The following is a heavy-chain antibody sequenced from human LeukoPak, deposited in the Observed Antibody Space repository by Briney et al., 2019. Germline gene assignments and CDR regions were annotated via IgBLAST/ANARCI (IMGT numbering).Heavy chain of an antibody. CDR3: ARGGRYYYDSSGPIDY. D-gene: IGHD3-22*01. J-gene: IGHJ4*02. CDR2: INPNSGDT. Sequence: ASVKVSCKASGYTFTGYYMHWVRQAPGQGLEWMGWINPNSGDTNYAQKFQGRVTMTRDTSISTAYMELSRLRSDDTAVYYCARGGRYYYDSSGPIDYWGQGTLVTVSS. CDR1: GYTFTGYY. V-gene: IGHV1-2*02.